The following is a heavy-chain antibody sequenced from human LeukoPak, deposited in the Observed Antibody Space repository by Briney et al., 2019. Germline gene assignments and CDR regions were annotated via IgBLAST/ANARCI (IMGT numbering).Heavy chain of an antibody. CDR1: GFTFSSYA. CDR3: AREAKVCSSTSCYYRFDP. D-gene: IGHD2-2*01. Sequence: QPGGSLRLSCAASGFTFSSYAMSWVRQAPGKGLEWVSAISGSGGSTYYADSVKGRFTISRDNAKNTLYLQMNSLRAEDTAVYYCAREAKVCSSTSCYYRFDPWGQGTLVTVSS. CDR2: ISGSGGST. J-gene: IGHJ5*02. V-gene: IGHV3-23*01.